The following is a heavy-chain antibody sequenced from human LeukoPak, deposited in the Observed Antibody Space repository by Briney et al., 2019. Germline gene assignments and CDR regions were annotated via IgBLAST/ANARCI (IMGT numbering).Heavy chain of an antibody. Sequence: SETLSLTCTVSGGSISSYYWSWIRQPPGKGLEGIGYIYYSGSTNYNPSLKSRVTISVDTSKNQFSLKLSSVTAADTAVYYCARGRGTHPQWLVRRTYYFDYWGQGTLVTVSS. CDR3: ARGRGTHPQWLVRRTYYFDY. V-gene: IGHV4-59*01. D-gene: IGHD6-19*01. CDR2: IYYSGST. J-gene: IGHJ4*02. CDR1: GGSISSYY.